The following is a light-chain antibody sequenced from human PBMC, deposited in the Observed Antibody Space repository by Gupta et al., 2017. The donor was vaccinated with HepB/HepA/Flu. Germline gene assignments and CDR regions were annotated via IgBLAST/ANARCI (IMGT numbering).Light chain of an antibody. CDR1: PSFLNRSNKKNY. J-gene: IGKJ1*01. CDR2: WAS. CDR3: QQYYRVAPWT. Sequence: IVMTQSPDSLAVSLGERATINCKSSPSFLNRSNKKNYLAWYQQRLGQPPKLLIYWASARESGVPDRFSGSGSGTEFTLTIISLQAEDVAVYDCQQYYRVAPWTFGQGTKVEIK. V-gene: IGKV4-1*01.